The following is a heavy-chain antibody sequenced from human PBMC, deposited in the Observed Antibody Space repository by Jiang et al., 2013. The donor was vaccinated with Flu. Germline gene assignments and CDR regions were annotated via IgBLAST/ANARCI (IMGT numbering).Heavy chain of an antibody. V-gene: IGHV3-23*01. CDR3: APVPGSYYYYFDY. CDR1: GFTFSSYA. D-gene: IGHD3-10*01. CDR2: ISGSGGST. Sequence: VRLSCAASGFTFSSYAMSWVRQAPGKGLEWVSAISGSGGSTYYADSVKGRFTISRDNSKNTLYLQMNSLRAEDTAVYYCAPVPGSYYYYFDYWGQGTLVTVSS. J-gene: IGHJ4*02.